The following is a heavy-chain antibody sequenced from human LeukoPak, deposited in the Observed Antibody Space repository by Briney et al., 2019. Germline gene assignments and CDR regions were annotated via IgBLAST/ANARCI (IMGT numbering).Heavy chain of an antibody. CDR2: ISGTGGAT. V-gene: IGHV3-23*01. CDR3: AKGIESSGSYYTSFDY. J-gene: IGHJ4*02. CDR1: GFTFSNFA. Sequence: GGSLRLSCAASGFTFSNFAMSWVRQAPGKGLEWVSGISGTGGATYYADSVKGRFTISRDNSKNTLSLQMNSLRAEDTAVYYCAKGIESSGSYYTSFDYWGQGTLVTVSS. D-gene: IGHD1-26*01.